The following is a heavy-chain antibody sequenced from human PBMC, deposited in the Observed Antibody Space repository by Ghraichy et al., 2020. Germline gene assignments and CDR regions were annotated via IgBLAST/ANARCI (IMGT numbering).Heavy chain of an antibody. V-gene: IGHV4-39*01. J-gene: IGHJ4*02. Sequence: SETLSLTCTVSGGSISSSSYYWGWIRQPPGKGLEWIGSIYYSGSTYYNPSLKSRVTISVDTSKNQFSLKLSSVTAADTAVYYCARQRGRIAVAGDFDYWGQGTLVTVSS. CDR1: GGSISSSSYY. D-gene: IGHD6-19*01. CDR3: ARQRGRIAVAGDFDY. CDR2: IYYSGST.